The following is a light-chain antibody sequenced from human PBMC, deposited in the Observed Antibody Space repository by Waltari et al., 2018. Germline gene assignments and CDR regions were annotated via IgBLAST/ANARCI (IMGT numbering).Light chain of an antibody. CDR3: CSFTSRSTWV. J-gene: IGLJ3*02. V-gene: IGLV2-14*01. CDR2: DVS. Sequence: QSALTQPASVSGSPGQSITISCTGTSSDGGGYNYVSWYQQHPGKVPKLLIFDVSNRPSGVSNRFSGSKSGNTASLTISGLQAEDESDYYCCSFTSRSTWVFGGGTKLTVL. CDR1: SSDGGGYNY.